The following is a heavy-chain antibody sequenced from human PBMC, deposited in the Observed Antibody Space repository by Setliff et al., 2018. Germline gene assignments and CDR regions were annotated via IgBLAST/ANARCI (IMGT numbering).Heavy chain of an antibody. CDR3: ARAWYDNSGYYYENYYYFMDV. J-gene: IGHJ6*03. CDR2: IIPIFGTA. Sequence: ASVKVSCKASGDTFSSYAINWVRQAPGQGLEWMGGIIPIFGTANYAQKFQGRLTITTVGSTSTAYMELSSLRSDDTAVYYCARAWYDNSGYYYENYYYFMDVWGKGTTVTVSS. V-gene: IGHV1-69*05. D-gene: IGHD3-22*01. CDR1: GDTFSSYA.